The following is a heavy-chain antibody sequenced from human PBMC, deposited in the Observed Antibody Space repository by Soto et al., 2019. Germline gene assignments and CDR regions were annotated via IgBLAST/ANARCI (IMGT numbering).Heavy chain of an antibody. CDR2: ISAYNGNT. Sequence: ASVKDSCKASGYTFTSYGISWVRQAPGQGLEWMGWISAYNGNTNYAQKLQGRVTMTTDTSTSTAYMELRSLRSDDTAVYYCARMFNGPITHAFDVWGQGTMVTVSS. CDR1: GYTFTSYG. J-gene: IGHJ3*01. CDR3: ARMFNGPITHAFDV. V-gene: IGHV1-18*01. D-gene: IGHD2-8*01.